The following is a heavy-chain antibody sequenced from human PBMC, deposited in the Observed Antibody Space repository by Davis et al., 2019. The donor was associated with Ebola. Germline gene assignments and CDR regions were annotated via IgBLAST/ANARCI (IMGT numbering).Heavy chain of an antibody. CDR1: GDSISSSY. V-gene: IGHV4-59*01. CDR2: IYYSEST. CDR3: ARDSRWLVPGTYYYYGMDV. J-gene: IGHJ6*02. D-gene: IGHD6-19*01. Sequence: GSLRLSCTVSGDSISSSYWSWIRQPPGKGLEWIGYIYYSESTNYSPSLKSRVTISVDTSKNQFSLKLSSVTAADTAVYYCARDSRWLVPGTYYYYGMDVWGQGTTVTVSS.